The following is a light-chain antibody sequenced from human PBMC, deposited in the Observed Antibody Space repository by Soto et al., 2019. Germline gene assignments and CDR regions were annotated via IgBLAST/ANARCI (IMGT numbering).Light chain of an antibody. CDR2: LVS. V-gene: IGKV2-30*02. CDR1: QSLVHSNGVTF. Sequence: DVVLTQSPLSLPVTLGQPASISCRSSQSLVHSNGVTFLSWFQQRPGQSPRRLIYLVSNRDSGVPDRFSGSGSGSDFTLKISRVEAEDVGLYYCMQGTHGPYTVGQGTKVDIK. J-gene: IGKJ1*01. CDR3: MQGTHGPYT.